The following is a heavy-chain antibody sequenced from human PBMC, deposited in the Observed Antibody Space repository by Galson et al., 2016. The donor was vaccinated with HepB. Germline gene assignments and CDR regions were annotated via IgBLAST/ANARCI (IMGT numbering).Heavy chain of an antibody. J-gene: IGHJ6*02. CDR2: ISNSNSYI. Sequence: SLRLSCAASGFTFSTYNMNWVRQAPGKGLEWVSSISNSNSYIYYTDSVKGRFTISRDNAKNSLYLQMNSLRAEDTAVYYCARDFGYCSSTSCYKGGLSYYYGMDVWGQGTTVTVSS. D-gene: IGHD2-2*02. V-gene: IGHV3-21*01. CDR3: ARDFGYCSSTSCYKGGLSYYYGMDV. CDR1: GFTFSTYN.